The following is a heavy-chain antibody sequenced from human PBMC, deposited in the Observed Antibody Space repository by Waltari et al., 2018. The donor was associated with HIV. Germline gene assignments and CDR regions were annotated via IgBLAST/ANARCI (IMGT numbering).Heavy chain of an antibody. D-gene: IGHD5-18*01. V-gene: IGHV4-38-2*01. CDR2: ASRSGIT. CDR1: GYSISSDYY. Sequence: QVQLHESGPGMVKPSETLSLTCAVSGYSISSDYYWGWIRQPPGKGLEWSGRASRSGITYYSPSLKSRVTISLDTSKNQFSLKLNSVAAADTAVYYCGSGSRRGHSHGIDYWGQGTLVTVSS. J-gene: IGHJ4*02. CDR3: GSGSRRGHSHGIDY.